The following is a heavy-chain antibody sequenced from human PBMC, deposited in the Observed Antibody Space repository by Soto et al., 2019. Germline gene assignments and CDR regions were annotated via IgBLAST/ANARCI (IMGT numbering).Heavy chain of an antibody. D-gene: IGHD1-26*01. CDR1: GFTFSDHY. V-gene: IGHV3-72*01. Sequence: EVQLVESGGGLVQPGGSLRLSCAASGFTFSDHYMDWVRQAPGKGLEWVGRIRNKATSYTTEYAASVKGRFTISRDDSKNSLYLQMNSLKTEDTAVYYCARDGPYVGSSASPDYFDYWGQGTLVTVSS. CDR2: IRNKATSYTT. J-gene: IGHJ4*02. CDR3: ARDGPYVGSSASPDYFDY.